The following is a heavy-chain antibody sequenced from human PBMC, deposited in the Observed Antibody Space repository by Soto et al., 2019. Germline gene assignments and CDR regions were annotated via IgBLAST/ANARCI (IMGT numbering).Heavy chain of an antibody. D-gene: IGHD3-3*01. CDR2: IYYSGST. CDR3: ARRAYYDFWSGYFPYYYYGMDV. CDR1: GGSISSSSYY. Sequence: QLLESGPGLVKPSETLSLTCTVSGGSISSSSYYWGWIRQPPGKGLEWIGSIYYSGSTYYNPSLKSRVTISVDTSKNQFSLKLSSVTAADTAVYYCARRAYYDFWSGYFPYYYYGMDVWGQGTTVTVSS. V-gene: IGHV4-39*01. J-gene: IGHJ6*02.